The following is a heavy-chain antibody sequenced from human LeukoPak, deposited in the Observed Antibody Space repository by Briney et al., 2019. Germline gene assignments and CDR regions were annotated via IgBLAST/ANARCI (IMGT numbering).Heavy chain of an antibody. CDR3: ARDVTAATGIWYFDY. J-gene: IGHJ4*02. CDR2: IYPHSDTT. Sequence: ASVKVSCKTSGYTFTSYYVHWVRQAPGQGLEYMGVIYPHSDTTSYAQKFQGRVTMTRDTSTSTVYMELSSLRSEDTAVYYCARDVTAATGIWYFDYWGQGTLVTVSS. V-gene: IGHV1-46*01. CDR1: GYTFTSYY. D-gene: IGHD6-13*01.